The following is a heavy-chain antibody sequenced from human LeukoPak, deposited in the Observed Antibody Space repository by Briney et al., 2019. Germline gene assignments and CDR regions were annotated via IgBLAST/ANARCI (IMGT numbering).Heavy chain of an antibody. CDR3: ARAPDFGGYFDY. CDR2: IYYSGGT. CDR1: GGSISSYY. V-gene: IGHV4-59*01. J-gene: IGHJ4*02. Sequence: SETLSLTCTVSGGSISSYYWSWIRQPPGKGLEWIGYIYYSGGTNYNPSLKSRVTISVDTSKNQFSLKLSSVTAADTAVYYCARAPDFGGYFDYWGQGTLVTVSS. D-gene: IGHD3-3*01.